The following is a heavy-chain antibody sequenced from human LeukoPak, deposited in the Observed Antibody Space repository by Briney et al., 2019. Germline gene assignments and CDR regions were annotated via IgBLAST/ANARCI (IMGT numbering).Heavy chain of an antibody. V-gene: IGHV4-59*01. Sequence: SETLSLTCSVSGGSTSPYYWSWIRQPPGKGLEWIGYIFYSGITTYNPSLKSRVTISLDSSKNQFFLRLTSVTAADTAMYYCARAETLAAIYFDFWGQGSLVTVSS. CDR3: ARAETLAAIYFDF. CDR1: GGSTSPYY. D-gene: IGHD6-25*01. CDR2: IFYSGIT. J-gene: IGHJ4*02.